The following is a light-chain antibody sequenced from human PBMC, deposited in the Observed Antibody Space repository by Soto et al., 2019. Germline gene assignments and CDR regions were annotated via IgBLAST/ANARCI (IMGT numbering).Light chain of an antibody. CDR3: CSYAGDLAL. CDR1: SSDVGGYDF. Sequence: QSALPQPRSVSGSPGQSVTISCTGTSSDVGGYDFVSWYQQHPGKAPKLMISDVSKRPSGVPDRFSGSKSGNTASLTISGLQAEDEADYYCCSYAGDLALFGGGTKLTVL. V-gene: IGLV2-11*01. CDR2: DVS. J-gene: IGLJ2*01.